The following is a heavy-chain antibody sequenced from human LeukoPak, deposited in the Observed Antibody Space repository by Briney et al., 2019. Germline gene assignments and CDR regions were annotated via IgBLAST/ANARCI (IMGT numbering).Heavy chain of an antibody. CDR1: GFIFSISD. J-gene: IGHJ5*02. CDR2: ISYDGSKK. CDR3: SQGLLS. Sequence: GGSPRLSCAASGFIFSISDMHWVRQAPGKGLQWVAFISYDGSKKHCADSVQGRCTISRDNSKNTLSLQLNSLRPDDTAVFYCSQGLLSWGQGTLLTV. V-gene: IGHV3-30*02.